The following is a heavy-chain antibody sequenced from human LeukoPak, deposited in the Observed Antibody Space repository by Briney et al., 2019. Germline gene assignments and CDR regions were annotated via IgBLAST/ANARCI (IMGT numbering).Heavy chain of an antibody. Sequence: SETLSLTCTVSGGSISSYYWSWIRQPPGKGLEWIGYIYYSGSTNYNPSLKSRVTISVDTSKNQFSLKLSSVTAADTAVYYCARVSGYSSGWYWYFDLWGRGTLVTVSS. V-gene: IGHV4-59*01. J-gene: IGHJ2*01. CDR1: GGSISSYY. CDR2: IYYSGST. CDR3: ARVSGYSSGWYWYFDL. D-gene: IGHD6-19*01.